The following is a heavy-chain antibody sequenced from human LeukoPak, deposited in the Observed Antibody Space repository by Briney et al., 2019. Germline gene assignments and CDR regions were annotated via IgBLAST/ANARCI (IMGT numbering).Heavy chain of an antibody. CDR3: ASHHYDFWSGPAAYYYYMDV. Sequence: SETLSLTCTVSGGSINNYYWNWIRQPPGKGLEWIGYIYYSGITNYNPSLKSRVSISVDTSRNQFSLSLNSVTAADTAVYYCASHHYDFWSGPAAYYYYMDVWGKGTTVTVSS. CDR1: GGSINNYY. D-gene: IGHD3-3*01. V-gene: IGHV4-59*08. CDR2: IYYSGIT. J-gene: IGHJ6*03.